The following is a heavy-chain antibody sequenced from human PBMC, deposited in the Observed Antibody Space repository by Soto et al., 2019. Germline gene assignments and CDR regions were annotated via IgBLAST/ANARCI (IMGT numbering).Heavy chain of an antibody. Sequence: QVQLQESGPGLVKPSGTLSLTCAVSGGSISSDDWWTWVRQTPGKGLEWIGEIYHSGTTNYNPSLMSRVTIAVDKAKSQFSLRLDSVTAADTAVYYCARSDCYGVSRGKWLDPWGQGILVTVSS. J-gene: IGHJ5*02. V-gene: IGHV4-4*02. CDR3: ARSDCYGVSRGKWLDP. D-gene: IGHD2-21*02. CDR1: GGSISSDDW. CDR2: IYHSGTT.